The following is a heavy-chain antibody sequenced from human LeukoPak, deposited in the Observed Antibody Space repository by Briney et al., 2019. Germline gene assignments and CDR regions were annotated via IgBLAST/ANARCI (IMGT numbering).Heavy chain of an antibody. CDR3: VKERIVVAAYFDS. J-gene: IGHJ4*02. CDR2: ISTSSSYI. Sequence: GGSLRLSCAASGFSFSSYSMNWVRQAPGKGLEWVSSISTSSSYIYYADSVKGQFTISRDNAKNSLYLQMNRLRADDTAVYYCVKERIVVAAYFDSWGQGTLVTVSS. CDR1: GFSFSSYS. D-gene: IGHD2-15*01. V-gene: IGHV3-21*04.